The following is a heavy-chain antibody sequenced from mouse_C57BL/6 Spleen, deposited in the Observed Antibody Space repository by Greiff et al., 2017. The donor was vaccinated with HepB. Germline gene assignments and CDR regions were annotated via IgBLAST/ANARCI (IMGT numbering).Heavy chain of an antibody. CDR1: GFTFSSYA. V-gene: IGHV5-4*01. J-gene: IGHJ3*01. Sequence: EVQGVESGGGLVKPGGSLKLSCAASGFTFSSYAMSWVRQTPEKRLEWVATISDGGSYTYYPDNVKGRFTISRDNAKNNLYLQMSHLKSEDTAMYYCARDEGYYGSSSFAYWGQGTLVTVSA. D-gene: IGHD1-1*01. CDR2: ISDGGSYT. CDR3: ARDEGYYGSSSFAY.